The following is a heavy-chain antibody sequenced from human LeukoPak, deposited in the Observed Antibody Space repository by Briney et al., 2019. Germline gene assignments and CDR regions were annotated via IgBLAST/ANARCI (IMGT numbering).Heavy chain of an antibody. V-gene: IGHV3-23*01. CDR1: GFTFSSYG. CDR2: ISVSIVNT. J-gene: IGHJ6*03. Sequence: GRSLRLSCAASGFTFSSYGMSWVRQVPGKGLEWVSVISVSIVNTYYADSVKGRFTISRDNSKNTLYLQMNSLRAEDTAVYYCATVPWLSYYYMDVWGKGTTVTISS. CDR3: ATVPWLSYYYMDV. D-gene: IGHD5-24*01.